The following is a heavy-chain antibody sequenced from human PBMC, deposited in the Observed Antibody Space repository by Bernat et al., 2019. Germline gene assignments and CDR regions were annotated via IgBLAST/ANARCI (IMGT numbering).Heavy chain of an antibody. D-gene: IGHD4-17*01. V-gene: IGHV3-23*01. CDR2: ISGSGGST. J-gene: IGHJ4*02. Sequence: EVQLLESGGGLVQPGGSLRLSCAASGFTFSSYAMSWVRQAPGKGLEWVSAISGSGGSTYYADSVKGRFTISRDNSKNTLYLQMNRPRAEDTAVYYCAKDHYGDYRRGSFDYWGQGTLVTVSS. CDR1: GFTFSSYA. CDR3: AKDHYGDYRRGSFDY.